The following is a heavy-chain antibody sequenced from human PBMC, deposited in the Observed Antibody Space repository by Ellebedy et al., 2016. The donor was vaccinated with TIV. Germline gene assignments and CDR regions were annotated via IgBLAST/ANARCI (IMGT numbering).Heavy chain of an antibody. CDR3: ARNNDHFGY. CDR1: GYKFSTYW. D-gene: IGHD1-1*01. J-gene: IGHJ4*02. V-gene: IGHV5-51*01. Sequence: GESLKISCKGSGYKFSTYWINWVRQVPGKGLEWMGIIYPGDSDTRYSPSFQGHITISVDKSINTAYLQWTSLKASDTAIYYCARNNDHFGYWGQGTLVTVSS. CDR2: IYPGDSDT.